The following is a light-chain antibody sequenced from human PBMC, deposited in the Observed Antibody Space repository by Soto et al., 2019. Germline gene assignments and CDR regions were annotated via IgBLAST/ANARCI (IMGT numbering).Light chain of an antibody. J-gene: IGKJ2*01. Sequence: DIVMTQSPLSLPVTPGEPASISCRSSQSLLHSNGYNYLDWYLQKPGQSRQLLIYLGSNRASGVPDRFSGSGSGTDFTLKISRGEAEDVGVYYCMQALQTPRTFGQGTKLEIK. CDR3: MQALQTPRT. CDR1: QSLLHSNGYNY. CDR2: LGS. V-gene: IGKV2-28*01.